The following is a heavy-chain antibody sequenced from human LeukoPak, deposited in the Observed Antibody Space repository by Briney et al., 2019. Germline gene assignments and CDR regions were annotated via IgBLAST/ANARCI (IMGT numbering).Heavy chain of an antibody. V-gene: IGHV6-1*01. CDR3: ARDPGAGHRNWFDP. Sequence: SQTLSLTCAISGDSVPSNSAAWNWIRQSPSRGLEWLGRTYYRSRWYNDYTVSLKSRITINPDTSKNQFSLQLTSVTPEDTAVYFCARDPGAGHRNWFDPWGQGTLVTVSS. CDR1: GDSVPSNSAA. D-gene: IGHD6-19*01. J-gene: IGHJ5*02. CDR2: TYYRSRWYN.